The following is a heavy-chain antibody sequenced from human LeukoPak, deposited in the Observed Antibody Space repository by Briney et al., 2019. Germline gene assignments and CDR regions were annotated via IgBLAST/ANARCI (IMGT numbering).Heavy chain of an antibody. CDR3: LCLEATSTGLIDH. J-gene: IGHJ4*02. CDR1: GFTFSNDW. Sequence: GGSLRLSCAASGFTFSNDWLHWVRQVPGKGLVWVSRVTSDGVTSYADSVKGRFAMSRDNAKNTLHLQMDSLRVEDTAVCYCLCLEATSTGLIDHWGQGTLVTVSS. V-gene: IGHV3-74*01. CDR2: VTSDGVT. D-gene: IGHD5/OR15-5a*01.